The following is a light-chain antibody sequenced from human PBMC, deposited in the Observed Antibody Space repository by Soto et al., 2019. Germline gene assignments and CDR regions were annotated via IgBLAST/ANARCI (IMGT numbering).Light chain of an antibody. Sequence: DIHMTQSPSTLSASIRDRVTITCRASQSISSWLAWYQQKPGKAPKLLIYDASSLESGVPSRFSGSGSGTEFTLTISSLQPDDFVTYYCQQYNSYWTFGQGTKVDIK. CDR1: QSISSW. V-gene: IGKV1-5*01. CDR2: DAS. CDR3: QQYNSYWT. J-gene: IGKJ1*01.